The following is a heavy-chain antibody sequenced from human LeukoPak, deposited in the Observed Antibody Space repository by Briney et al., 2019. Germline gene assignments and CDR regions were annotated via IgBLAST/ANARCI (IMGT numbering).Heavy chain of an antibody. CDR3: ARGFGYSFGYIGY. Sequence: SETLSLTCTVSGGSVSSGSYYWSWIRQPPGKGLEWIGYIYYSGSTNYNPSLKSRVTISVDTSKNQFSLKLSSVTAADTAVYYCARGFGYSFGYIGYWGQGTLVTVSS. CDR2: IYYSGST. CDR1: GGSVSSGSYY. V-gene: IGHV4-61*01. J-gene: IGHJ4*02. D-gene: IGHD5-18*01.